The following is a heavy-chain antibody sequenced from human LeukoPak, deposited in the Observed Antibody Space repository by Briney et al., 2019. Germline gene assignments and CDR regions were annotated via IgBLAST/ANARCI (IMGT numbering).Heavy chain of an antibody. CDR3: ARYGDYEFFDY. D-gene: IGHD4-17*01. CDR1: GGSISSGGYY. J-gene: IGHJ4*02. CDR2: IYYSGST. V-gene: IGHV4-31*03. Sequence: SQTLSLTCTVSGGSISSGGYYWSWIRQHPGTGLEWIGYIYYSGSTYYNPSLKSRVTISVDMSKNQFSLKLSSVTAADTAVYYCARYGDYEFFDYWGQGTLVTVSS.